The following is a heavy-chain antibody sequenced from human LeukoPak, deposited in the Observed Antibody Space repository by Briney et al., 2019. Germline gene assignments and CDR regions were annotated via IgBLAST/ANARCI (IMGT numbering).Heavy chain of an antibody. V-gene: IGHV3-21*04. CDR2: ISTGSSYI. Sequence: GGSLRLSCAASGFTFSSYSMNWVRQAPGKGLEWVSSISTGSSYIYYADSVKGRFTISRDNAKNSLFLQMNSLRADDTAVYYCAITVLAGTAFDIWGQGTMVTVSS. J-gene: IGHJ3*02. CDR3: AITVLAGTAFDI. D-gene: IGHD4-17*01. CDR1: GFTFSSYS.